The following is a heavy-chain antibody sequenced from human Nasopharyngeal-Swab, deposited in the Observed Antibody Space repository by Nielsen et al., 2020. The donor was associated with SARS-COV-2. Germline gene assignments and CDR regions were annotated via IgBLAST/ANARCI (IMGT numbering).Heavy chain of an antibody. J-gene: IGHJ6*02. D-gene: IGHD5-18*01. CDR1: GGSISSNNW. Sequence: SETLSLTCGVSGGSISSNNWWSWVRQPPGKGLEWIGEIYHSGSTNYNPSLKSRVTISVDKSRNQFSLKLTSVTAADTAVYYCARGETAMAKYYYYGMDVWGQGTTVTVSS. CDR3: ARGETAMAKYYYYGMDV. V-gene: IGHV4-4*02. CDR2: IYHSGST.